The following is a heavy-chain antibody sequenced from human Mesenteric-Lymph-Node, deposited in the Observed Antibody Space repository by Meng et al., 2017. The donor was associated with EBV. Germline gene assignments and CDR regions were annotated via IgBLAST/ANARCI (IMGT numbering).Heavy chain of an antibody. J-gene: IGHJ4*02. CDR3: AYCSGGNCYSFDY. D-gene: IGHD2-15*01. CDR2: IYHSGST. CDR1: GVSISNGGYY. V-gene: IGHV4-30-4*01. Sequence: QGQLHESGPGLVKPSQTLSLTCAVSGVSISNGGYYWSWIRQPPGKGLEWIGYIYHSGSTYYNPSLESRVTISLDTSKNQFPLKLSSVTAADTAVYYCAYCSGGNCYSFDYWGQGTLVTVSS.